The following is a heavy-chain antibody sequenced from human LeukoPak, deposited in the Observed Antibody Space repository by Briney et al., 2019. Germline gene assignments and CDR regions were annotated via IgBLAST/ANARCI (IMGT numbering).Heavy chain of an antibody. CDR2: MNPNSGNT. J-gene: IGHJ4*02. CDR3: ASSVTYYYGSGSASFDY. CDR1: GYTFTSYG. D-gene: IGHD3-10*01. Sequence: GASVKVSRKASGYTFTSYGINWVRQATGQGLEWMGWMNPNSGNTGYAQKFQGRVTITRNTSISTAYMELSSLRSEDTAVYYCASSVTYYYGSGSASFDYWGQGTLVTVSS. V-gene: IGHV1-8*03.